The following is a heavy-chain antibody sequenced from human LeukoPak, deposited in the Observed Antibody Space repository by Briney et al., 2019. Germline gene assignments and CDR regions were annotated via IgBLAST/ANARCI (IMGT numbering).Heavy chain of an antibody. Sequence: GGSLRLSCVVSGFTFSSYWMSWVRQAPGKGLEWVANIKKDGSEKYYVDSVKGRFTISRDNAKNSLYLQMNSLRAEDTAVYYCARVEDYDILTGFDYWGQGTLVTVSS. J-gene: IGHJ4*02. CDR2: IKKDGSEK. CDR3: ARVEDYDILTGFDY. CDR1: GFTFSSYW. V-gene: IGHV3-7*01. D-gene: IGHD3-9*01.